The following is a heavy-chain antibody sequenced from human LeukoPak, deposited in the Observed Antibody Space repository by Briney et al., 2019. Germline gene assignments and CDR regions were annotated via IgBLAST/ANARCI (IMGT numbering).Heavy chain of an antibody. V-gene: IGHV1-8*01. CDR3: AVHLPGDYLDR. CDR1: EYTFNIYD. Sequence: ASVKVSCEASEYTFNIYDINWVRQATGQGLEWMGWMNPDSGNTGFAQKFQGRVTMTRNTSITTAYMELSSLRSEDTAVYYCAVHLPGDYLDRRGQGTLVTVSS. CDR2: MNPDSGNT. J-gene: IGHJ4*02.